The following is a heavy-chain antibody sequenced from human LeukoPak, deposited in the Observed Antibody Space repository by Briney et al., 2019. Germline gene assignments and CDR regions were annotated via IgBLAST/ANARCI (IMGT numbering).Heavy chain of an antibody. J-gene: IGHJ4*02. Sequence: GGSLRLSCAASGFTFSSYSMSWVRQAPGKGLEWVGFIRTKAYYETTEYAASVKGRFTVSRDDSRGIAYLQMNSLKIEDTAVYYCTSYTSAWFRHFDYWGQGTLVTVSS. V-gene: IGHV3-49*04. CDR1: GFTFSSYS. D-gene: IGHD6-19*01. CDR3: TSYTSAWFRHFDY. CDR2: IRTKAYYETT.